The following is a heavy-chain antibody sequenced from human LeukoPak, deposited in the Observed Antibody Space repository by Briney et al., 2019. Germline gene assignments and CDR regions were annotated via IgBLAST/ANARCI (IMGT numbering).Heavy chain of an antibody. Sequence: QTGGSLRLSFAASGFTFSSYAMHWVRQAPGKGLEWVAFISYDGNNKDYADSVKGRFSISRDNSEKTLYLQINNLRPEDTALYYCAREFTMVRGIIITVGSWGQGTLVTVS. V-gene: IGHV3-30-3*01. CDR2: ISYDGNNK. D-gene: IGHD3-10*01. CDR1: GFTFSSYA. J-gene: IGHJ4*02. CDR3: AREFTMVRGIIITVGS.